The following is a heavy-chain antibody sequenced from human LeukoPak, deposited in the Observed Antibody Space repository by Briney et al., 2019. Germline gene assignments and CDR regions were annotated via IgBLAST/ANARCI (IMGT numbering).Heavy chain of an antibody. CDR2: INPNAGGT. CDR3: ARSYYYDNRGYPIYYFDY. J-gene: IGHJ4*02. V-gene: IGHV1-2*02. Sequence: GASVQVSCKASGYTFTDYYIHWVRQAPGQGLEWMGWINPNAGGTSYAQKFQGRVTMTSDTSISTAYMELNRLRSDDTAVYYCARSYYYDNRGYPIYYFDYWGQGSLVTVSS. D-gene: IGHD3-22*01. CDR1: GYTFTDYY.